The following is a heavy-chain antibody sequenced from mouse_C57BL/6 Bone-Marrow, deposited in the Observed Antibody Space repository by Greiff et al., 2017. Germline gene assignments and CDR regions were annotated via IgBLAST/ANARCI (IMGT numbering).Heavy chain of an antibody. V-gene: IGHV1-69*01. CDR2: IDPSDSYT. D-gene: IGHD1-1*01. CDR1: GYTFTSYW. J-gene: IGHJ1*03. Sequence: QQSCKASGYTFTSYWMHWVKQRPGQGLEWIGEIDPSDSYTNYNQKFKGKSTLTVDKSSSTAYMQLSSLTSEDSAVYYCARGYYYGSSHWYFDVWGTGTTVTVSS. CDR3: ARGYYYGSSHWYFDV.